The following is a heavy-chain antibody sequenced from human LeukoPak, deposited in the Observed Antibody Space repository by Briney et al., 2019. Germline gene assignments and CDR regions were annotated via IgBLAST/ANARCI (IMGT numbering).Heavy chain of an antibody. J-gene: IGHJ6*03. V-gene: IGHV3-30*02. Sequence: GGSLRLSCAASGFTFSSYGMHWVRQAPGKGLEWVAFIRYDGSNKYYADSVKGRFTISRDNSKNTLYLQMNSLRAEDTAVYYCATPPSPPSPGSYYYYYMDVWGKGTTVTVSS. D-gene: IGHD1-14*01. CDR1: GFTFSSYG. CDR3: ATPPSPPSPGSYYYYYMDV. CDR2: IRYDGSNK.